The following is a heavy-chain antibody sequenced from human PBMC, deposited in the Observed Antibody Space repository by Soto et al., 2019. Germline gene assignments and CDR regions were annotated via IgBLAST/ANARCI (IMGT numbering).Heavy chain of an antibody. CDR2: IIPISDTT. D-gene: IGHD2-2*01. Sequence: QVQLVQSGAAVKKPGSSVKVSCKASGGTFSSYAISWVRQAPGQGLEWMGGIIPISDTTNYAQKFQGRVTITADESTSTAYMELSSLRSEDTAVYYCARSQGSSTSLEVYYYYYYGMDVWGQGTTVTVSS. J-gene: IGHJ6*02. V-gene: IGHV1-69*01. CDR3: ARSQGSSTSLEVYYYYYYGMDV. CDR1: GGTFSSYA.